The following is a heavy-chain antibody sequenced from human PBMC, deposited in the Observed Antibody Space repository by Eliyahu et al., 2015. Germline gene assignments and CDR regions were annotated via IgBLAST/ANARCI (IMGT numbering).Heavy chain of an antibody. CDR3: TADSSGMLRQYDAFDI. D-gene: IGHD3-22*01. CDR1: GFTFRXPXXXW. Sequence: QVVESGGGLVKPGGSLRLSCATSGFTFRXPXXXWMHWVRQAPGKGLEGVGLVKSELHGGTADYASPVRGRFTISRDDSKNTLYLQMNSLKTEDTAVYYCTADSSGMLRQYDAFDIWGQGTMVTVSS. V-gene: IGHV3-15*01. CDR2: VKSELHGGTA. J-gene: IGHJ3*02.